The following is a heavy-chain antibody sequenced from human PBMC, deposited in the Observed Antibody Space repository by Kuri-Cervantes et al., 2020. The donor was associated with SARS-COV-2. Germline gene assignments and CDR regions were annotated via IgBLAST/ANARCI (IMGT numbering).Heavy chain of an antibody. CDR3: AGYATGVGDY. CDR1: GYTFTGYY. CDR2: INPNSGGT. V-gene: IGHV1-2*02. Sequence: ASVKVSCKASGYTFTGYYMHWVRQAPGQGLEWMGWINPNSGGTNYAQKFQGRVTMTRDPSISTAYMELSRLRSDDTAVYSCAGYATGVGDYWGQGTLVTVSS. J-gene: IGHJ4*02. D-gene: IGHD7-27*01.